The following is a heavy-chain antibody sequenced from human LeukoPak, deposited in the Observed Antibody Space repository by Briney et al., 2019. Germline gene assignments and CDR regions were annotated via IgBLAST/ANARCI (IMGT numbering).Heavy chain of an antibody. V-gene: IGHV1-2*02. CDR1: GYTFTGHY. CDR3: ARWAPLYRQLVPGVVYYFDY. Sequence: EASVKVSCKASGYTFTGHYMHWVRQAPGQGLEWMGWINPNSGGTNYAQKFQGRVTMTRDTSISTAYMELSRLRSDDTAVYYCARWAPLYRQLVPGVVYYFDYWGQGTLVTVSS. D-gene: IGHD6-6*01. CDR2: INPNSGGT. J-gene: IGHJ4*02.